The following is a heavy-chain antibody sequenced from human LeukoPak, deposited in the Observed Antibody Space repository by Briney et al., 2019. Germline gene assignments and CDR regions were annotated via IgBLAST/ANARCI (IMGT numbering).Heavy chain of an antibody. D-gene: IGHD3-10*01. Sequence: QPGGSLRLSCAASGFSFGNYWMMWVRQAPGKGLEWVANIKQDGSEKHFVDSVKGRFTISRDNAKNTLYLQMNSLRAEDTAVYYCARESAVRGVNGYFDYWGQGTLVTVSS. J-gene: IGHJ4*02. CDR1: GFSFGNYW. V-gene: IGHV3-7*01. CDR2: IKQDGSEK. CDR3: ARESAVRGVNGYFDY.